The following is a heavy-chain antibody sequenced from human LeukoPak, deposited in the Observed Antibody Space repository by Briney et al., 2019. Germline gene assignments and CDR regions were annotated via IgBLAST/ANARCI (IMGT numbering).Heavy chain of an antibody. CDR3: ARGLYFDSGALGLDP. J-gene: IGHJ5*02. Sequence: GGSLRLSCAASGFTFSNYAMHWVRQAPGKGLEWVAVISYDASNKYYADSVKGRFTISRDNPKNTFYLQVNSLRAEDTAVYYCARGLYFDSGALGLDPWGQGTLVTVSS. V-gene: IGHV3-30-3*01. CDR1: GFTFSNYA. CDR2: ISYDASNK. D-gene: IGHD3-10*01.